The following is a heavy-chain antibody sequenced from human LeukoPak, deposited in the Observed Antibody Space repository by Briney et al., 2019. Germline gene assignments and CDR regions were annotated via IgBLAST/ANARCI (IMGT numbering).Heavy chain of an antibody. Sequence: PGRSLRLSCAASGFTFSSYGMHWVRQAPGKGLEWISYINSVGGTTFYADSVKGRFTISRDNAKNTLYLQMDSLRAEDAAIYYCARSIMYGDHGEDIWGQGTVVAVSS. CDR3: ARSIMYGDHGEDI. CDR2: INSVGGTT. CDR1: GFTFSSYG. D-gene: IGHD4-17*01. V-gene: IGHV3-48*04. J-gene: IGHJ3*02.